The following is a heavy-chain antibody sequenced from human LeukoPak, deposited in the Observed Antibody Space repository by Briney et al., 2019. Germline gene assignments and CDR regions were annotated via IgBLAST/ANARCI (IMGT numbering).Heavy chain of an antibody. Sequence: GGSLRLSCAASGFTFSSYSMNWVRQAPGKGLEWVSSISSSSSYIYYADSVKGRFTISRDNSKNTLYLQMNSLRAEDTAVYYCAKDPAPPPDIVVVPAANYYGMDVWGQGTTVTVSS. D-gene: IGHD2-2*01. CDR1: GFTFSSYS. CDR3: AKDPAPPPDIVVVPAANYYGMDV. V-gene: IGHV3-21*04. J-gene: IGHJ6*02. CDR2: ISSSSSYI.